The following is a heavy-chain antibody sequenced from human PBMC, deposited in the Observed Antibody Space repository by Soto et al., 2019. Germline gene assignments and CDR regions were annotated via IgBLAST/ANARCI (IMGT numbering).Heavy chain of an antibody. CDR1: GYIFTSRY. D-gene: IGHD3-10*01. CDR3: ARDRGGTDLENEGLDF. V-gene: IGHV1-46*01. CDR2: INPSGGDT. J-gene: IGHJ3*01. Sequence: QVQLVQSGAEVKKPGASLKVSCKTSGYIFTSRYMHWVRQAPGQGLEWMAIINPSGGDTIYAQRFQGRGTVNSDTSTNTVYMELRGPRFEATALYFCARDRGGTDLENEGLDFWGQGTKVTVSS.